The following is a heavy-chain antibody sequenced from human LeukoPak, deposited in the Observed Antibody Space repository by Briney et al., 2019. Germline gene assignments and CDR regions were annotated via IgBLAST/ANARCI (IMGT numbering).Heavy chain of an antibody. D-gene: IGHD3-10*01. Sequence: PGGSLRLSCAASGFTFSDYYMSWLRQAPGEGLEWVSYISSSGSNIYYADSVKGRFTISRDNAKNSLYLQMNSLRAEDTAVYYCARDYYRRSEGFGELWPLSSMDVWGKGTTVTVSS. CDR3: ARDYYRRSEGFGELWPLSSMDV. J-gene: IGHJ6*03. CDR1: GFTFSDYY. V-gene: IGHV3-11*04. CDR2: ISSSGSNI.